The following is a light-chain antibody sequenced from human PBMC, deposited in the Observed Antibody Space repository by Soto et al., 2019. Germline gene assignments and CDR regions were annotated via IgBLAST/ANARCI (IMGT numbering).Light chain of an antibody. V-gene: IGLV2-11*01. J-gene: IGLJ1*01. CDR2: DVS. Sequence: QSVLTQPRSVSGSPGQSVTISCTGTASDVGGYSYVSWYQQHPGKVPKLIIYDVSKWPSGVPDRFSGSKSGNTASLTISGLQAEDEGDYYCCSYAGSYTFVFCTGTQLTVL. CDR1: ASDVGGYSY. CDR3: CSYAGSYTFV.